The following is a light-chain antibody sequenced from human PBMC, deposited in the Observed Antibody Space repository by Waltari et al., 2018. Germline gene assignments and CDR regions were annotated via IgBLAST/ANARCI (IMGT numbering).Light chain of an antibody. CDR3: QQYNSAPYS. V-gene: IGKV3-15*01. CDR1: QSVSSN. CDR2: GAS. J-gene: IGKJ2*03. Sequence: ETVMTQSPATLSVSPGERATLSCRASQSVSSNLAWYQQKPGQAPRLLIYGASTRATGIPARFSGSGSGTEFTLTISSLQPEDFATYYCQQYNSAPYSFGQGTNVEIK.